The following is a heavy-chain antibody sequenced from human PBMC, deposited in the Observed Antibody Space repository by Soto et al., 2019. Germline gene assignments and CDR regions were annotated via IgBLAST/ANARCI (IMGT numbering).Heavy chain of an antibody. D-gene: IGHD5-18*01. Sequence: SETLSLTCTVSGGSISSGDYYWSWIRQPPGKGLEWIGYIYYSGSTYYNPSLKSRVTISVDTSKNQFSLKLSSVTAADTAVYYCARVGYSYGYGGDYYYYGMDVWGQGTTVTVSS. V-gene: IGHV4-30-4*01. J-gene: IGHJ6*02. CDR1: GGSISSGDYY. CDR3: ARVGYSYGYGGDYYYYGMDV. CDR2: IYYSGST.